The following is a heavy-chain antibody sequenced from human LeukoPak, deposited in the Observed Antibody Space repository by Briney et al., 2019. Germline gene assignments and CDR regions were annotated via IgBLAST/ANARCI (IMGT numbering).Heavy chain of an antibody. CDR3: ARARRHGYNFELTTPGDY. D-gene: IGHD5-24*01. V-gene: IGHV1-69*04. CDR2: IIPILGIA. J-gene: IGHJ4*02. Sequence: SVKVSCKASGGTFSSYAISRVRQAPGQGLEWMGRIIPILGIANYAQKFQGRVTITADKSTSTAYMELSSLRSEDTAVYYCARARRHGYNFELTTPGDYWGQGTLVTVSS. CDR1: GGTFSSYA.